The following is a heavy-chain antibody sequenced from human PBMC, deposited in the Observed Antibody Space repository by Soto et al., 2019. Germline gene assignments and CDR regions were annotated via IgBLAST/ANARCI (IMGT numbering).Heavy chain of an antibody. CDR2: IIPIFGTA. CDR1: GGTFSSYA. V-gene: IGHV1-69*13. CDR3: AYIFFTIFGVVIISVYYYYYMDV. Sequence: ASVKVSCKASGGTFSSYAISWVRQAPGQGLEWMGGIIPIFGTANYAQKFQGRVTITADESTSTAYMELSSLRSEDTAVYYCAYIFFTIFGVVIISVYYYYYMDVWGKGTTVTVSS. D-gene: IGHD3-3*01. J-gene: IGHJ6*03.